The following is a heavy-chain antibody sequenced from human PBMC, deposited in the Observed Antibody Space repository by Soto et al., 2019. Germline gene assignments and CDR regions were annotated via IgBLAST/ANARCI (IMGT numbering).Heavy chain of an antibody. CDR3: VRVGVGIGNHFDS. J-gene: IGHJ4*02. CDR1: NGSISGFY. V-gene: IGHV4-59*12. Sequence: SETLSLTCSVSNGSISGFYWTWIRQPPGKILEWIGYIHYSGRTDYNPSLTSRATMSVDTSKNQFSLNLKSITAADTAVYYCVRVGVGIGNHFDSWGRXTLVTVSS. CDR2: IHYSGRT. D-gene: IGHD1-26*01.